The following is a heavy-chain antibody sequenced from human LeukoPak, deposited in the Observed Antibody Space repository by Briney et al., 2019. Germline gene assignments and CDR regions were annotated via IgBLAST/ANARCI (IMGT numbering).Heavy chain of an antibody. Sequence: PGGSLRLSCAASGFIFSNYGMHWVRQAPGKGLEWVAVISDDGSNKYYADSVKGRLIISRDNSKNTLYLQVNSLRPGDTAVYYCAKGGYSYDYYYYAMDVWGPGTTVTVSS. CDR3: AKGGYSYDYYYYAMDV. V-gene: IGHV3-30*18. D-gene: IGHD5-12*01. J-gene: IGHJ6*02. CDR1: GFIFSNYG. CDR2: ISDDGSNK.